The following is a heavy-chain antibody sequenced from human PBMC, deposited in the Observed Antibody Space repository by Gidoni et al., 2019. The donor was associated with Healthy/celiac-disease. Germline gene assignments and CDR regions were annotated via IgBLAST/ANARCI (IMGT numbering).Heavy chain of an antibody. V-gene: IGHV1-69*01. D-gene: IGHD5-18*01. CDR1: RGTFSSYA. CDR2: IIPIFGTA. J-gene: IGHJ4*02. CDR3: ARDTLLDSRGYSYGPGPGFDY. Sequence: QVQLVQSGAEVKKPGSSVNVSCKASRGTFSSYAISWVRQAPGQGLEGMGGIIPIFGTANYAQKFQGRVTITADESTSTAYMELSSLRSEDTAVYYCARDTLLDSRGYSYGPGPGFDYWGQGTLVTVSS.